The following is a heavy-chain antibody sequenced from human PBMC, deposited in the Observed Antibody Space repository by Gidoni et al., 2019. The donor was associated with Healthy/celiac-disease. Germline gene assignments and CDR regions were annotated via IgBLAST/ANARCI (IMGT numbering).Heavy chain of an antibody. V-gene: IGHV1-69*01. CDR2: IIPIFGTA. D-gene: IGHD2-15*01. CDR1: GGTFSSYA. CDR3: ARVQGYCSGGSCPTPQYYYGMDV. Sequence: GKVCCKASGGTFSSYAISWVRQAPGQGLEWMGGIIPIFGTANYAQKFQGRVTITADESTSTAYMELSSLRSEDTAVYYCARVQGYCSGGSCPTPQYYYGMDVWGQGTTVTVSS. J-gene: IGHJ6*02.